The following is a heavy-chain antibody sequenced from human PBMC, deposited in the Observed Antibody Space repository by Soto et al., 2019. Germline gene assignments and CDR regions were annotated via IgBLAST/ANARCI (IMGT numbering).Heavy chain of an antibody. V-gene: IGHV1-69*02. D-gene: IGHD5-12*01. CDR3: ARVALLRKRGYDADFYYGMDV. CDR1: GGTFSSYT. J-gene: IGHJ6*02. Sequence: SVKVSCKASGGTFSSYTISWVRQAPGQGLEWMGRIIPILGIANYAQKFQGRVTITADKSTSTAYMELSSLRSEDTAVDYGARVALLRKRGYDADFYYGMDVWGQGTTVTVSS. CDR2: IIPILGIA.